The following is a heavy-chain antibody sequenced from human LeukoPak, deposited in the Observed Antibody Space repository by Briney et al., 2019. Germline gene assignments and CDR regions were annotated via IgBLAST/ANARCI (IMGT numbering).Heavy chain of an antibody. CDR3: ARSVVVIAIRWFDP. Sequence: AASVKVSCKASGYTFTSYGISWVRQAPGQGLEWMGWISAYNGNTNYAQKLQGRVTMTTATSTSTAYMELRSLRSDDTAVYYCARSVVVIAIRWFDPWGQGTLVTVSS. V-gene: IGHV1-18*01. CDR2: ISAYNGNT. CDR1: GYTFTSYG. D-gene: IGHD2-21*01. J-gene: IGHJ5*02.